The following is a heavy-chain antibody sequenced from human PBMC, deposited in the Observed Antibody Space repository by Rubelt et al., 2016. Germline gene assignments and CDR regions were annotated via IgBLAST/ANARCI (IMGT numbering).Heavy chain of an antibody. CDR2: IYYSGST. CDR1: GGSISSSSYY. J-gene: IGHJ4*02. Sequence: QLQLQESGPGLVKPSETLSLTCTVSGGSISSSSYYWGWIRQPPGKGLEWIGSIYYSGSTYYNPSLKSRVTISVDPSKNQFALKLSSVTAADTAVYYCARLSSGWYYFDYWGQGTLVTVSS. D-gene: IGHD6-19*01. V-gene: IGHV4-39*01. CDR3: ARLSSGWYYFDY.